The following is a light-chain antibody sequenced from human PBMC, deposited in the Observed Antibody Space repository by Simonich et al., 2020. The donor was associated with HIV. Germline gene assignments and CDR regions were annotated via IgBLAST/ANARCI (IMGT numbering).Light chain of an antibody. Sequence: DIVMTQSPDSLAVSLGERATINCKSSRSVLYSSNNKNYLAWYQQKPRQPPKLLIYWASTRESGVPDRFSGSGSGTDFTLTISSLQAEDVAVYYCQQYYSTPPYTFGQGTKLEIK. V-gene: IGKV4-1*01. CDR2: WAS. J-gene: IGKJ2*01. CDR1: RSVLYSSNNKNY. CDR3: QQYYSTPPYT.